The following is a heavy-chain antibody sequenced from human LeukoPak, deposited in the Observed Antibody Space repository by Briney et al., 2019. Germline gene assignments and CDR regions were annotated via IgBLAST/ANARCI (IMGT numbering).Heavy chain of an antibody. J-gene: IGHJ4*02. V-gene: IGHV4-34*12. CDR2: IFYSGST. CDR3: ARVGGYSGYAQS. Sequence: SETLSLTCAVYGGSFSGYYWGWIRQPPGKGLEWIGNIFYSGSTYYSPPLKSRVTISLDTSRNQFSLKLSSVTAADTAVYYCARVGGYSGYAQSWGQGTLVTVSS. D-gene: IGHD5-12*01. CDR1: GGSFSGYY.